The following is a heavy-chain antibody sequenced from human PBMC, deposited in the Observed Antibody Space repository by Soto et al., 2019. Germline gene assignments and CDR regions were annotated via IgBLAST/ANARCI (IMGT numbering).Heavy chain of an antibody. V-gene: IGHV3-30*18. CDR1: VFIFGAYG. J-gene: IGHJ6*04. CDR3: AKSSGKYYPESRVMHV. D-gene: IGHD1-26*01. CDR2: ISYDASDT. Sequence: GGSLRLSCAASVFIFGAYGMHLVRQAPGKGPEWVALISYDASDTDYADSVRGRFTISRDSSDNTLSLIMNSLRPEDTAVYYCAKSSGKYYPESRVMHVWGEGIKVTVSS.